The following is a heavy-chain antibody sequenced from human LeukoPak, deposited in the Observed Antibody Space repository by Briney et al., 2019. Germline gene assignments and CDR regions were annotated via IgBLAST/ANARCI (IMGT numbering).Heavy chain of an antibody. CDR2: IKQDGSEN. J-gene: IGHJ4*02. D-gene: IGHD2-21*02. CDR1: GFTFSSYW. Sequence: PGGSLRLSCAASGFTFSSYWMSWVRQAPGKGLEWVANIKQDGSENYYVDSVKGRFTISGGNAKNSLYLQMNSLRAEDTAVYYCAREQYGDHFDSWGPGILVTVSS. V-gene: IGHV3-7*03. CDR3: AREQYGDHFDS.